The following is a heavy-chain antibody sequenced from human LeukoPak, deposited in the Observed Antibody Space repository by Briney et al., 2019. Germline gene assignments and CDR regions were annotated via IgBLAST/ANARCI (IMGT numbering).Heavy chain of an antibody. J-gene: IGHJ3*02. D-gene: IGHD6-19*01. CDR3: ATDQWLVTGSGAFDI. CDR2: ISAYNGNT. Sequence: GASVKVSCKASGYTFTSYGISWVRQAPGQVLEWMGWISAYNGNTNYAQKLQGRVTMTTDTSTSTAYMELSSLRSEDTAVYYCATDQWLVTGSGAFDIWGQGTMVTVSS. V-gene: IGHV1-18*01. CDR1: GYTFTSYG.